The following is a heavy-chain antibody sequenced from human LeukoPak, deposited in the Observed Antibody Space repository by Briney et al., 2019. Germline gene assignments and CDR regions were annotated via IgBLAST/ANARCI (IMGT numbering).Heavy chain of an antibody. CDR1: GSSISSYY. V-gene: IGHV4-59*08. J-gene: IGHJ3*02. D-gene: IGHD1-26*01. Sequence: SETLSLTCTVSGSSISSYYWSWIRQPPGKGLEWIGYIYYSGSTNYNPSLKSRVTISVDTSKNQFSLKLSSVTAADTAVYYCARHSWELLHAFDIWGQGTMVTVSS. CDR2: IYYSGST. CDR3: ARHSWELLHAFDI.